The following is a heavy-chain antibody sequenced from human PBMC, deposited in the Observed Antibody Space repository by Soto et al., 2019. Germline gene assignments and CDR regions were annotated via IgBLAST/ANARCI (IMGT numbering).Heavy chain of an antibody. J-gene: IGHJ6*02. D-gene: IGHD3-9*01. V-gene: IGHV3-23*01. CDR3: ARVVRYFDTPYGMDV. Sequence: EVRLLESGEGLVQPGGSLKLSCAASGFTFSSYAMSWVRQAPGKGLEWVSSIGGSGGNTYYADSVKGRFTISRDNSKNTLFLQMNRLKAEHTAEYYRARVVRYFDTPYGMDVWGHGTTVTVSS. CDR2: IGGSGGNT. CDR1: GFTFSSYA.